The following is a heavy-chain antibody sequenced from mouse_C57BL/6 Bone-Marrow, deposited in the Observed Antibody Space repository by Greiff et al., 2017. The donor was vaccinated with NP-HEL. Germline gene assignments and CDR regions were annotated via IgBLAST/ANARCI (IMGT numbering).Heavy chain of an antibody. CDR3: VRQGNYWYFDV. Sequence: EVMLVESGGGLVQPKGSLKLSCAASGFSFNTYAMNWVRQAPGKGLEWVARIRSKSNNYATYYADSVKDRFTISRDDSASMLYLQMNNLKTEDTARYYCVRQGNYWYFDVWGTGTTVTVSS. CDR1: GFSFNTYA. J-gene: IGHJ1*03. CDR2: IRSKSNNYAT. D-gene: IGHD2-1*01. V-gene: IGHV10-1*01.